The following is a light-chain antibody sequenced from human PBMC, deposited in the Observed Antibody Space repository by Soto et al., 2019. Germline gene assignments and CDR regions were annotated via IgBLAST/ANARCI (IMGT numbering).Light chain of an antibody. CDR2: EVS. CDR1: NSDVGIYDF. CDR3: SSYTTSSTRV. Sequence: SVLTQPASVSGTPGQSITISCTGSNSDVGIYDFVSWYQHHPGRAPKLIVYEVSNRPSGVSNRFSGSKSGNTASLTISGLQAEDEADYYCSSYTTSSTRVFGTGTKVTV. J-gene: IGLJ1*01. V-gene: IGLV2-14*01.